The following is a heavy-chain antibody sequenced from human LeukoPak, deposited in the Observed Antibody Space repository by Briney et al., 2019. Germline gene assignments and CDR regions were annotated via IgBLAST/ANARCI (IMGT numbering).Heavy chain of an antibody. J-gene: IGHJ4*02. CDR2: IYHSGST. V-gene: IGHV4-30-2*01. CDR3: ARGGEDTAMAYGDYFDY. Sequence: SQTLSLTCAVSGASISSGGGYSWSWIRQPPGKGLEWIGYIYHSGSTYYNPSLKSRVTTSVDRSKNQFSLKLSSVTAADTAVYYCARGGEDTAMAYGDYFDYWGQGTLVTVSS. D-gene: IGHD5-18*01. CDR1: GASISSGGGYS.